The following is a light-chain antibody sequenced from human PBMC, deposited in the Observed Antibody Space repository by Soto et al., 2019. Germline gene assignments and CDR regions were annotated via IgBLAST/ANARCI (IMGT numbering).Light chain of an antibody. CDR1: SYNIGAGYD. V-gene: IGLV1-40*01. CDR2: GNT. CDR3: LSFDSSLSVV. J-gene: IGLJ2*01. Sequence: QSVLTQPPSVSGAPGQRVTISCTGSSYNIGAGYDVHWYQQLPGRAPKLLIYGNTNRPSGVPDRFSGSKSGTSASLAITGLKAEDEADYYCLSFDSSLSVVFGGGTKLTVL.